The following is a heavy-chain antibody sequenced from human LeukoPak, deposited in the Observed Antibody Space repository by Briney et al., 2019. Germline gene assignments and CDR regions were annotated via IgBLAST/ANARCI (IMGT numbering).Heavy chain of an antibody. CDR2: ISGYNGNT. V-gene: IGHV1-18*01. D-gene: IGHD3-22*01. J-gene: IGHJ3*02. Sequence: ASVKVSCKASGYTFTSYGISWVRQAPGQGLEWMGWISGYNGNTNYAQQKLQGRVTMTTDTSTSTAYMELRSLRAEDTAVYYCAKDWGHYYDSSGYPLDAFDIWGQGTMVTVSS. CDR1: GYTFTSYG. CDR3: AKDWGHYYDSSGYPLDAFDI.